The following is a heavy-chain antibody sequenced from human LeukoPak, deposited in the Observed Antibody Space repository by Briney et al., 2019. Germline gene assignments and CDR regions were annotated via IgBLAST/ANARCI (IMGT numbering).Heavy chain of an antibody. V-gene: IGHV1-46*01. D-gene: IGHD3-22*01. CDR2: INPSGGST. J-gene: IGHJ4*02. Sequence: ASVKVSCKASGYTFTSYYMHWVRQAPGQGLEWMGIINPSGGSTSYAQKFQGRVTMTRDTSTSTVYMELSSLRSEYTAVYYCARSPRVYYDSSGTFDYWGQGTLVTVSS. CDR3: ARSPRVYYDSSGTFDY. CDR1: GYTFTSYY.